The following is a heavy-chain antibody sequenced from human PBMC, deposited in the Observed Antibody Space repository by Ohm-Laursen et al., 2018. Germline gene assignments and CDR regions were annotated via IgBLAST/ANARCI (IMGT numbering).Heavy chain of an antibody. CDR1: GFTFSNAW. CDR3: STGSTSTNIFDS. V-gene: IGHV3-15*01. CDR2: IKSNVDGATT. Sequence: SLRLSCTASGFTFSNAWMSWVRQAPGKGLEWVGRIKSNVDGATTLYAAPVKGRFTISRDDSKNTLYLQMSRLKSEDTAMYYCSTGSTSTNIFDSWGRGTLVTVSS. D-gene: IGHD1/OR15-1a*01. J-gene: IGHJ4*02.